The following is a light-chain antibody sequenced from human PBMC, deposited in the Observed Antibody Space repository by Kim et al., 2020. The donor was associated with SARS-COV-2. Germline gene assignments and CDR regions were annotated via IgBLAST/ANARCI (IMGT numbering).Light chain of an antibody. CDR1: SLRSYY. CDR2: GKN. Sequence: SSELTQDPAVSVALGQTVRITCQGDSLRSYYASWYQQKPGQAPVLVIYGKNNRPSGIPDRFSGSSSGNTASLTITGAQAEDEADYYCHSRDSSGNRLNWV. V-gene: IGLV3-19*01. J-gene: IGLJ3*02. CDR3: HSRDSSGNRLNWV.